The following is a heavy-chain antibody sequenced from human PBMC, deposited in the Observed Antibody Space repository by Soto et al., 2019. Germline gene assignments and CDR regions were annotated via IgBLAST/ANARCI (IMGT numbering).Heavy chain of an antibody. CDR3: ARDSAGWPIREIPRIAGYFDY. V-gene: IGHV3-30-3*01. Sequence: GGSLRLSCAASGFTFSSYAMHWVRQAPGKGLEWVAVISYDGSNKYYADSVKGRFTISRDNSKNTLYLQMNSLRAEDTAVYYCARDSAGWPIREIPRIAGYFDYWGQGTLVTVSS. J-gene: IGHJ4*02. CDR1: GFTFSSYA. CDR2: ISYDGSNK. D-gene: IGHD6-19*01.